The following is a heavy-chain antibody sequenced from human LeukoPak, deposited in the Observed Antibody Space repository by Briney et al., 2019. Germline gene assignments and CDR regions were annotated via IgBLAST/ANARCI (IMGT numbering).Heavy chain of an antibody. Sequence: GGSLRLSCAASGFTFSSYGMHWVRQAPGKGLEWVSSITASSTAIYSADSVKGRFTISRDNSKNTLYLQMNSLRAEDTAVYYCARRAVAGNYWGQGALVTVSS. D-gene: IGHD6-19*01. CDR3: ARRAVAGNY. CDR1: GFTFSSYG. V-gene: IGHV3-21*01. CDR2: ITASSTAI. J-gene: IGHJ4*02.